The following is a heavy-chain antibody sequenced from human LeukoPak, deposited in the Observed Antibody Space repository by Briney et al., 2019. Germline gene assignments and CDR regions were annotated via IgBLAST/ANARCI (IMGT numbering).Heavy chain of an antibody. J-gene: IGHJ4*02. CDR1: GGSISSYY. Sequence: PSETLSLTCTVSGGSISSYYWSWIRQPPGKGLEWIGYIYYSGSTNYNPSLKSRVTISVDTSKNQFSLKLSSVTAADTAVYYCARDYGGNSFIDYWGQGTLATVSS. D-gene: IGHD4-23*01. CDR2: IYYSGST. V-gene: IGHV4-59*01. CDR3: ARDYGGNSFIDY.